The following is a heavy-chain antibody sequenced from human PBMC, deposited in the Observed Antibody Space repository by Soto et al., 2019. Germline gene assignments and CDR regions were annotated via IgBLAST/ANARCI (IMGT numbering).Heavy chain of an antibody. CDR3: AGWASTTIFGVVITGNYYGMDV. Sequence: ASVKVSCKASGYTFTSYDINWVRQATGQGLEWMGWMNPNSGNTGYAQKFQGRVTMTRNTSISTAYMELSSLRSEDTAVYYCAGWASTTIFGVVITGNYYGMDVWGQGTTVTVSS. CDR1: GYTFTSYD. D-gene: IGHD3-3*01. V-gene: IGHV1-8*01. J-gene: IGHJ6*02. CDR2: MNPNSGNT.